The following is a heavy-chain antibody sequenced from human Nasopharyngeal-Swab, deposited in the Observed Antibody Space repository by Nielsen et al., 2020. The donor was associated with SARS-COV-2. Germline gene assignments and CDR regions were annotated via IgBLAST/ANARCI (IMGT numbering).Heavy chain of an antibody. CDR3: ARESRDDYGDYPLPYYYFYGMDV. CDR2: IKQDGSEK. V-gene: IGHV3-7*01. J-gene: IGHJ6*02. Sequence: WIRQPPGKGLEWVANIKQDGSEKYYVDSVKGRFTISRDNAKNSLYLQMNSLRVEDTAVCYCARESRDDYGDYPLPYYYFYGMDVWGQGTTVTVSS. D-gene: IGHD4-17*01.